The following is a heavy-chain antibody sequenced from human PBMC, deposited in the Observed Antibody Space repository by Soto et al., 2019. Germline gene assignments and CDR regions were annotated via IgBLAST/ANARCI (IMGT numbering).Heavy chain of an antibody. Sequence: QVQLVESGGSVVQPGTSLRLSCAASGFTFTVYGMHWVRQAPGKGLEWVALIWHDGTNEYYADSVKGRFTISRDNSKNTVFLQMGSLRAEDTAVYYCARDLVGGLVNFDYWGQGTLVTVSS. CDR3: ARDLVGGLVNFDY. J-gene: IGHJ4*02. CDR2: IWHDGTNE. D-gene: IGHD3-9*01. V-gene: IGHV3-33*01. CDR1: GFTFTVYG.